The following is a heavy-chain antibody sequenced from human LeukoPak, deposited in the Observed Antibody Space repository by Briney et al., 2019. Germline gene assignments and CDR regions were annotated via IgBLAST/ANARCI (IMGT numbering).Heavy chain of an antibody. Sequence: PGGALRLSCSASGFTFRRYAMHWVRQAPGKGLEYISGISSNGGNTDHADSVKVRFTISRDNSKSTLYLQMNSLRPEDTAVYYCIKDAGYSAYDSLDSWGQGTLVTVSS. CDR3: IKDAGYSAYDSLDS. CDR1: GFTFRRYA. CDR2: ISSNGGNT. V-gene: IGHV3-64D*06. J-gene: IGHJ4*02. D-gene: IGHD5-12*01.